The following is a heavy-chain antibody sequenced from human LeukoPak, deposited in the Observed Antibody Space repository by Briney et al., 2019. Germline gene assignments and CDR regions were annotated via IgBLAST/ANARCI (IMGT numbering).Heavy chain of an antibody. J-gene: IGHJ4*02. CDR3: ANQNYGSGSYYIDY. D-gene: IGHD3-10*01. Sequence: GGSLRLSCAASGFTFSGYGMHWVRQAPGKGLEWVAVISYDGSNKYYADSVKGRFTISRDNSKNTLYLQMNSLRAEDTAVYYCANQNYGSGSYYIDYWGQGTLVTVSS. CDR1: GFTFSGYG. V-gene: IGHV3-30*18. CDR2: ISYDGSNK.